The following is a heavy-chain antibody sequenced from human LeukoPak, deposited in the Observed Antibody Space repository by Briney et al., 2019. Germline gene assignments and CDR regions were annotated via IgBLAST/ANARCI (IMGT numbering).Heavy chain of an antibody. CDR1: GFTFSTYS. J-gene: IGHJ4*02. CDR2: IRGSGSPI. Sequence: GGSLRLSCAASGFTFSTYSMNWVRQAPGKGLEWVSYIRGSGSPIYYVDSVKGRFTISRDNAKNSLYLQMNSLRDEDTAVYYCVRDPEALDYWGQGTPVTVSS. V-gene: IGHV3-48*02. CDR3: VRDPEALDY.